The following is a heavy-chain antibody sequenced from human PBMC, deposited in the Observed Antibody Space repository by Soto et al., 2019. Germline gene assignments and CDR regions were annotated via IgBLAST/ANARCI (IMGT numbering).Heavy chain of an antibody. J-gene: IGHJ6*02. CDR3: AKXLQYTSLRDYFYYGMDV. D-gene: IGHD6-6*01. CDR2: ISGSGDNT. Sequence: PGGSLRLSCAASGFTFSCYVMSWVRQAPGKGLEWVSGISGSGDNTYYADSVKGRFTISRDNSKNTLYLQMNSLRAEDTAVYYCAKXLQYTSLRDYFYYGMDVWGQGTTVTVSS. CDR1: GFTFSCYV. V-gene: IGHV3-23*01.